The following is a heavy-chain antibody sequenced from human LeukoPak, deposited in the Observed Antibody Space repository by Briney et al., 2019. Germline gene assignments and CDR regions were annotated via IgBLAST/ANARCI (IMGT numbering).Heavy chain of an antibody. CDR1: GGSISSCTYS. CDR3: ARDWNRYDY. J-gene: IGHJ4*02. D-gene: IGHD1-1*01. CDR2: FSCSGST. Sequence: SETLSLTCSVSGGSISSCTYSWGWIRQPPGEGLEWIGSFSCSGSTYYNPSLKSRVTISVDTSKSQFMDSVTAADTAVYYCARDWNRYDYWGQGTLVTVSS. V-gene: IGHV4-39*06.